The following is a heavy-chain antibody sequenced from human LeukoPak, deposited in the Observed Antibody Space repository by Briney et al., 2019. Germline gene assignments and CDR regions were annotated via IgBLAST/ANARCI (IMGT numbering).Heavy chain of an antibody. V-gene: IGHV3-7*01. CDR2: IKEDGGET. CDR1: GIRFKDYW. Sequence: GESLKISCTVSGIRFKDYWMSWVSQAPGKGLEWVATIKEDGGETYYVDSVKGRFTISRDNAKNSLYLQMNSLRLEDTAMYYCASGMIGFDYWGQGTLVTVSS. D-gene: IGHD1-26*01. CDR3: ASGMIGFDY. J-gene: IGHJ4*02.